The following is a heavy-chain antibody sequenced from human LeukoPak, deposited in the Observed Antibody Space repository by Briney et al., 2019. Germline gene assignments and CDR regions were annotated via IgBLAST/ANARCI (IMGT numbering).Heavy chain of an antibody. Sequence: PGGSLRLTCAAYGFTFSSYWMRWVRQAPGKGLEWLANIKQDGSEKNYVDSVKGRFTISRDNAKNSLYLQMNSLRPEDSAVYYCAKNPTTHNYVTGGGGGFDPWGQGTLVTVSS. J-gene: IGHJ5*02. CDR2: IKQDGSEK. CDR1: GFTFSSYW. CDR3: AKNPTTHNYVTGGGGGFDP. D-gene: IGHD4-11*01. V-gene: IGHV3-7*01.